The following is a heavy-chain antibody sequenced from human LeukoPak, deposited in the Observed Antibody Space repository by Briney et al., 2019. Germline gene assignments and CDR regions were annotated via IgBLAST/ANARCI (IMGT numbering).Heavy chain of an antibody. J-gene: IGHJ5*02. D-gene: IGHD6-13*01. CDR1: GGPFSGYY. CDR2: INHSGST. CDR3: ARGRKAAAGGTVDP. V-gene: IGHV4-34*01. Sequence: SETLSLTCAVYGGPFSGYYWSWIRQPPGKGLEWIGEINHSGSTNYNPSLKSRVTISVDTSKNQFSLKLSSVTAADTAVYYCARGRKAAAGGTVDPWGQGTLVTVSS.